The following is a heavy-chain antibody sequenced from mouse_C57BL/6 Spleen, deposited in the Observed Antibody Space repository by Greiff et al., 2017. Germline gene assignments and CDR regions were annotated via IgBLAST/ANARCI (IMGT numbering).Heavy chain of an antibody. CDR2: IDPSDSET. CDR3: ARRGCVYAKDY. J-gene: IGHJ4*01. V-gene: IGHV1-52*01. Sequence: QVQLQQPGAELVRPGSSVTLSCKASGYTFTSYWMHWVKQRPIQGLEWIGNIDPSDSETHYNQKFKDKATLTVDKSSSTAYMRLSSLTSDDSAVYYGARRGCVYAKDYWGQGTSVTVSS. CDR1: GYTFTSYW.